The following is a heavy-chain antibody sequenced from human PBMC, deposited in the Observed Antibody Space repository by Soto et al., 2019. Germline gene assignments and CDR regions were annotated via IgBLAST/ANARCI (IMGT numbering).Heavy chain of an antibody. Sequence: QVQLQESGPGLVKPSETLSLTCTVSGGSISSYYWSWIRQSPGKGLEWIGHIYYSGTTNYNPSLKSRVTTSGDASKNQFSLNLNSVTAADTAVYYGARHGSGCPPTRNFDYWGQGTLVTVSS. CDR2: IYYSGTT. CDR1: GGSISSYY. D-gene: IGHD3-10*01. V-gene: IGHV4-59*08. J-gene: IGHJ4*02. CDR3: ARHGSGCPPTRNFDY.